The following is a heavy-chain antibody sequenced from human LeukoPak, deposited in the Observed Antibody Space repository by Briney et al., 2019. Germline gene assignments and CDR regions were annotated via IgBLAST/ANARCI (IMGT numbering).Heavy chain of an antibody. D-gene: IGHD1-26*01. Sequence: GASVKVSCKASGYTFTSYGISWVRQAPGQGLEWVAWISAYNSNKNSAEKFQGRVTMTIDTSTSTAYMELRSLKSDDTAVYYCVRHIKPAGPWDGMDVWGQGTTVIVS. J-gene: IGHJ6*02. CDR3: VRHIKPAGPWDGMDV. CDR2: ISAYNSNK. V-gene: IGHV1-18*04. CDR1: GYTFTSYG.